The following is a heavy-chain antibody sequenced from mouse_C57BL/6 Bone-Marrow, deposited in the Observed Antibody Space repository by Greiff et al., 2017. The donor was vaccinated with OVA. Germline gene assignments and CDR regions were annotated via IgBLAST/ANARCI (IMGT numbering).Heavy chain of an antibody. CDR3: ARSKGITTVPFAY. D-gene: IGHD1-1*01. J-gene: IGHJ3*01. V-gene: IGHV1-81*01. CDR2: IYPRSGNT. Sequence: VQLVESGAELARPGASVKLSCKASGYTFTSYGISWVKQRTGQGLERIGEIYPRSGNTSYNEKFKGKATLTADKSSSTAYMELRSLTSEDSAVYFCARSKGITTVPFAYWGQGTLVTVSA. CDR1: GYTFTSYG.